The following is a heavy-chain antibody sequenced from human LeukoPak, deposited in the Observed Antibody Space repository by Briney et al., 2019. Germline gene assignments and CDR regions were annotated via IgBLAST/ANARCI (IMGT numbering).Heavy chain of an antibody. CDR2: TNPSGGST. J-gene: IGHJ4*02. CDR3: ARVQYSGSAALDY. D-gene: IGHD6-6*01. Sequence: ASVKVSCKASGYTFTSYYMHWVRQAPGQGLEWMGITNPSGGSTSYAQKFQGRVTMTSDTSISTAYMELSRLRSDDTAVYYCARVQYSGSAALDYWGQGTLVTVSS. V-gene: IGHV1-46*01. CDR1: GYTFTSYY.